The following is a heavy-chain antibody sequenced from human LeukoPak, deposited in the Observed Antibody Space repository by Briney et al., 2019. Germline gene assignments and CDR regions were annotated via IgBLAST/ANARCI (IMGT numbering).Heavy chain of an antibody. J-gene: IGHJ3*02. V-gene: IGHV4-59*01. CDR2: IDSSGRT. CDR3: ARPQYSSGWRYAFDI. Sequence: ASQTLSLTCTVSGGSISNFYWSWIRQPPGKGLEWIAYIDSSGRTNYNPSLKSRVTISVDTSRNQFSLRLSSVTAADTAVYYCARPQYSSGWRYAFDIWGQGTLVTVSS. D-gene: IGHD6-19*01. CDR1: GGSISNFY.